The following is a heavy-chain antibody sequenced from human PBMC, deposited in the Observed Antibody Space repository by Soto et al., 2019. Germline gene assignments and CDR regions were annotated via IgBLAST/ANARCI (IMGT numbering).Heavy chain of an antibody. CDR3: ARGITSSSWYFDY. Sequence: SETLSLTCAVSGGSISSHNWWSWVRQPPGKGLEWIGEIYHSGSTNYNPSLKSRVTISVDKSKNQFSLKLSSVTAADTAVYYCARGITSSSWYFDYWGPGTLVTVSS. V-gene: IGHV4-4*02. CDR2: IYHSGST. CDR1: GGSISSHNW. D-gene: IGHD6-13*01. J-gene: IGHJ4*02.